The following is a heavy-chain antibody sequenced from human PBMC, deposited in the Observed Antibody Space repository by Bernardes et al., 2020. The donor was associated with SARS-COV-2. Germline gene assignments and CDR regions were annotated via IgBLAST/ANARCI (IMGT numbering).Heavy chain of an antibody. CDR1: GYTFTSYG. Sequence: ASVKVSCKASGYTFTSYGISWVRQAPGQGLEWMGWISAYNGNTNYAQTLQGRVTLTTDTSMSTAYMELRSLRSDDTAVYYCAREGSLYFDILTGYTDYYSGMDVWGQGTTVTVSS. V-gene: IGHV1-18*01. CDR3: AREGSLYFDILTGYTDYYSGMDV. J-gene: IGHJ6*02. CDR2: ISAYNGNT. D-gene: IGHD3-9*01.